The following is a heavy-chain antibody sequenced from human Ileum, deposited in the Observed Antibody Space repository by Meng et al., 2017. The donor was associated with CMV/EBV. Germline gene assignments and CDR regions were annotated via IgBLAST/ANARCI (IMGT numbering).Heavy chain of an antibody. Sequence: SQTRSLTVAISGDSVSSNSAAWNWPRQSPSRGLEWLGRTYYRSKWYYDYEVSVKSRMTIKPDTSKNQFSLQLRSVTHEDTAVYYCTREMGRFDFGGQGAVVTVSS. CDR2: TYYRSKWYY. D-gene: IGHD2-8*01. V-gene: IGHV6-1*01. CDR1: GDSVSSNSAA. J-gene: IGHJ4*02. CDR3: TREMGRFDF.